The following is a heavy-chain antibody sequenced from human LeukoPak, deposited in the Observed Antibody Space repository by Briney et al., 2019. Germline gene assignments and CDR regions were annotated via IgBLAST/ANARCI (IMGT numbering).Heavy chain of an antibody. Sequence: SETLSLTCTVSGGSINNYYWNWIRQPAGKGLEWIGRIYTSGSTNYNPSLKRRVTMSVDTSKGQFSLKLNYVTAADTAVYYCARERTYSGSGSFDYWGQGTLVTVSS. J-gene: IGHJ4*02. D-gene: IGHD3-10*01. CDR2: IYTSGST. CDR1: GGSINNYY. V-gene: IGHV4-4*07. CDR3: ARERTYSGSGSFDY.